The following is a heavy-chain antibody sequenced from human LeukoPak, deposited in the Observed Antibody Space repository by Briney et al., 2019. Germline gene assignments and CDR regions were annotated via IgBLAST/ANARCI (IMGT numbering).Heavy chain of an antibody. Sequence: ASVKVSCKASGYTFTSYYMHWVRQAPGQGLEWMGWINPNSGGTNYAQKFQGRVTMTRDTSISTAYMELSRLRSDDMAVYYCARSLERRAWFDPWGQGTLVTVSS. J-gene: IGHJ5*02. D-gene: IGHD1-1*01. CDR3: ARSLERRAWFDP. CDR1: GYTFTSYY. V-gene: IGHV1-2*02. CDR2: INPNSGGT.